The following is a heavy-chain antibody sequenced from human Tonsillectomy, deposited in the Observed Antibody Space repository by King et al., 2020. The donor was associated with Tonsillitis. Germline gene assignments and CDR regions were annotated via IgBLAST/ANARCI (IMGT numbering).Heavy chain of an antibody. D-gene: IGHD3-10*01. J-gene: IGHJ4*02. CDR2: ISWNSGSI. Sequence: VQLVESGGGLVQPGRSLRLSCAASGFTFDDYAMHWVRQPPRKGLEWVSGISWNSGSIDFADSVKGRFTISRDNAKNSLYLQMNSLRAEDTALYYCAKDSTFGELLYSSHFDYWGQGTLVTVS. CDR1: GFTFDDYA. CDR3: AKDSTFGELLYSSHFDY. V-gene: IGHV3-9*01.